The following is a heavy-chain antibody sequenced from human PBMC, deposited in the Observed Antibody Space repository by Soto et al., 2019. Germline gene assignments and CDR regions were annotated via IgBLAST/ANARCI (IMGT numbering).Heavy chain of an antibody. J-gene: IGHJ6*03. V-gene: IGHV3-33*01. CDR3: ARVHMPYYYYYMDV. CDR1: GFTFSSYG. Sequence: GGSLRLSCAASGFTFSSYGMHWVRQAPGKGLEWVAVIWYDGSNKYYADSVKGRFTISRGNSKNTLYLQMNSLRAEDTAVYYCARVHMPYYYYYMDVWGKGTTVTVSS. D-gene: IGHD2-2*01. CDR2: IWYDGSNK.